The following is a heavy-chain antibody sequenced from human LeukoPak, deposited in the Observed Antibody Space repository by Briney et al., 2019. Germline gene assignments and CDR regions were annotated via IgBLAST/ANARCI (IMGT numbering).Heavy chain of an antibody. J-gene: IGHJ6*02. V-gene: IGHV3-23*01. D-gene: IGHD3-22*01. CDR3: AKLLTSRYYSTLHYYGMDV. CDR2: IIGGVDFT. Sequence: GGSLRLSCALSVFTFISYAISWVRQTPRKGLERVSDIIGGVDFTYYADCVQGRFTISRDNSKNTLSLQVNSLRVEDTAVYFCAKLLTSRYYSTLHYYGMDVWGQGTTVTVSS. CDR1: VFTFISYA.